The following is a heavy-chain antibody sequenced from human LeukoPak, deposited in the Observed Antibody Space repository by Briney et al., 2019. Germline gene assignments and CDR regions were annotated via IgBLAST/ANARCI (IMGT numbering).Heavy chain of an antibody. CDR2: IDQSGGRN. J-gene: IGHJ4*02. CDR1: GFTFSRFW. CDR3: ARGDGYNFFDY. Sequence: GGSLRLSCAASGFTFSRFWMNWVRQAPGRGLEWVANIDQSGGRNNYVDSVKGRFTISRDNAKNSLFLEMSSLRADDTAVYFCARGDGYNFFDYWGQGTLVTVSS. V-gene: IGHV3-7*05. D-gene: IGHD5-24*01.